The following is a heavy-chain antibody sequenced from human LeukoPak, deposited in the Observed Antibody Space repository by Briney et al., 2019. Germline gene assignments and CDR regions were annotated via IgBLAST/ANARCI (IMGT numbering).Heavy chain of an antibody. CDR1: GYTFTSYY. J-gene: IGHJ3*02. Sequence: ASVKVSCKASGYTFTSYYMHWARQAPGQGLEWMGIINPSGGSTSYAQKFQGRVTVTRDTSTSTVYMELSSLRSEDTAVYYCARTLRPNAFDIWGQGTMVTVSS. D-gene: IGHD4-17*01. V-gene: IGHV1-46*01. CDR2: INPSGGST. CDR3: ARTLRPNAFDI.